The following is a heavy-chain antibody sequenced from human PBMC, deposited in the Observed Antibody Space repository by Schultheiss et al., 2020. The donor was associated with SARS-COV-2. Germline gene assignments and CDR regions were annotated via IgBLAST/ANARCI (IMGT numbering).Heavy chain of an antibody. V-gene: IGHV5-51*01. CDR3: ARLDGDIVVVPAAEVGGYYYYYGMDV. CDR2: IYPGDSDT. Sequence: GESLKISCKGSGYSFNNYWIGLVRQMPGKGLEWMGVIYPGDSDTRYSPSFQGQVTISADKSISTAYLQWSSLKASDTAMYYCARLDGDIVVVPAAEVGGYYYYYGMDVWGQGTTVTVSS. CDR1: GYSFNNYW. J-gene: IGHJ6*02. D-gene: IGHD2-2*01.